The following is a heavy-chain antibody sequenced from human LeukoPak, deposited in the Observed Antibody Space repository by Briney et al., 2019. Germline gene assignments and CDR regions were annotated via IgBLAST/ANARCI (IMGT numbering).Heavy chain of an antibody. Sequence: PSETLSLTCSVSGDSINSGVSYWAWIRQPPGKGLEWIGTIYYSGSAGSTYYNPSLKSRVTISVDTSKNQFSLNLSSVTAADTALYYCARHLYDKTGRPLDSWGQGTLVTVSS. CDR1: GDSINSGVSY. CDR3: ARHLYDKTGRPLDS. CDR2: IYYSGSAGST. J-gene: IGHJ4*02. V-gene: IGHV4-39*01. D-gene: IGHD3-9*01.